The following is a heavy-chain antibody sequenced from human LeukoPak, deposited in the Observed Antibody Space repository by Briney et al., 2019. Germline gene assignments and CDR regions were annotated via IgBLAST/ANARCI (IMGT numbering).Heavy chain of an antibody. CDR1: GGSISSGSYY. Sequence: SETLSLTCTVSGGSISSGSYYWSWIRQPAGKGLEWIGYIYYSGSTNYNPSLKSRVTISVDTSKNQLSLDLTSVTAADTAVYYCARDLSQVGVVTLGASDIWGQGTMVTVSS. D-gene: IGHD3-3*01. V-gene: IGHV4-61*10. CDR3: ARDLSQVGVVTLGASDI. CDR2: IYYSGST. J-gene: IGHJ3*02.